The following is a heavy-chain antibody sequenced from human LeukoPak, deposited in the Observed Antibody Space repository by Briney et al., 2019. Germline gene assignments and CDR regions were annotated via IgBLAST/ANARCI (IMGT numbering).Heavy chain of an antibody. V-gene: IGHV1-2*02. CDR1: GYTFTGYY. CDR3: AGRPDTAIVPIFDY. Sequence: VKVSCKASGYTFTGYYMHWVRQAPGQGLEWMGWINPNSGGTNYAQKFQGRVTMTRDTSISTAYMELSRLSSDDTAIYYCAGRPDTAIVPIFDYWGQGTLVTVSS. CDR2: INPNSGGT. D-gene: IGHD5-18*01. J-gene: IGHJ4*02.